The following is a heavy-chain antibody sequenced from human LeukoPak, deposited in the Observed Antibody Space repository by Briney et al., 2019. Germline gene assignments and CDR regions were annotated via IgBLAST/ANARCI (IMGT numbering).Heavy chain of an antibody. CDR3: AREYGSGSYTGIDY. Sequence: ASVKVSCKASGYTFINYGITWVRQAPGQGLEWMGWNSAYNSAYNGNTRYAQKLQGRVTMTTDTSTNTGYMELRSLRSDDTAVYYCAREYGSGSYTGIDYWGQGTLVTVSS. CDR2: NSAYNSAYNGNT. CDR1: GYTFINYG. D-gene: IGHD3-10*01. V-gene: IGHV1-18*01. J-gene: IGHJ4*02.